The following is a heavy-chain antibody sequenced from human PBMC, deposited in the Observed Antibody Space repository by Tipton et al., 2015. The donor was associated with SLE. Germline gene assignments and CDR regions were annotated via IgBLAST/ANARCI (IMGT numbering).Heavy chain of an antibody. CDR1: GGSFSDYY. V-gene: IGHV4-34*01. J-gene: IGHJ5*02. CDR2: INHSGST. CDR3: ARDLEGCSSTWFP. Sequence: TLSLTCSVYGGSFSDYYWTWIRQPPGKGLEWIGAINHSGSTSYNPSLQSRVTTSIDTSKSQFSMKLTSVTAADTAMYYCARDLEGCSSTWFPWGQGTLVTVS. D-gene: IGHD6-13*01.